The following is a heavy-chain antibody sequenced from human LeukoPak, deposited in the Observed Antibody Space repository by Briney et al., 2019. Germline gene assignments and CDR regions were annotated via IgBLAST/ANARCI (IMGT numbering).Heavy chain of an antibody. CDR3: ARGVLGSYYPGFVDY. CDR2: IYYSGST. CDR1: GGSISSYY. Sequence: SETLSLTCTVSGGSISSYYWSWIRQPPGKGLKWIGYIYYSGSTNYNPSLKSRVTISVDTSKNQFSLKLSSVTAADTAVYYCARGVLGSYYPGFVDYWGQGTLVTVSS. J-gene: IGHJ4*02. V-gene: IGHV4-59*08. D-gene: IGHD1-26*01.